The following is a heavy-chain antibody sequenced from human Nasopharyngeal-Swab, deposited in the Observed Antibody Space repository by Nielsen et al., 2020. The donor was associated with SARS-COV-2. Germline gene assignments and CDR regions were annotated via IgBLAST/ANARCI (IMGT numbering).Heavy chain of an antibody. J-gene: IGHJ6*02. Sequence: VRQAPGKGLEYVSAISSNGGSTYYADSVKGRFTISRDNSKNTLYLQMSSLRAEDTAVYYCVKFLAGSGDYHYYGMDVWGQGTTVTVSS. D-gene: IGHD6-19*01. CDR3: VKFLAGSGDYHYYGMDV. CDR2: ISSNGGST. V-gene: IGHV3-64D*08.